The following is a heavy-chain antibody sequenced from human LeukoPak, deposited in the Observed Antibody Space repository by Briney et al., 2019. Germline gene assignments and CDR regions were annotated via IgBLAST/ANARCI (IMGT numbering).Heavy chain of an antibody. V-gene: IGHV1-69*13. J-gene: IGHJ4*02. CDR3: ASPREMATLGPFDY. CDR2: IIPIFGTA. CDR1: GYTFSGHY. D-gene: IGHD5-24*01. Sequence: SVKVSCKASGYTFSGHYLHWVRQAPGQGLEWMGGIIPIFGTANYAQKFQGRVTITADESTSTAYMELSSLRSEDTAVYYCASPREMATLGPFDYWGQGTLVTVSS.